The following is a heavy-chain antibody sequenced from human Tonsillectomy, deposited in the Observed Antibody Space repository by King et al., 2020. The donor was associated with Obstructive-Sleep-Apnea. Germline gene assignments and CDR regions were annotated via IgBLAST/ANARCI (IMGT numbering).Heavy chain of an antibody. Sequence: VQLVESGGGLVQPGESLRLSCAASGFTFSDHYMDWVRQAPGKGLEWVGRSRNKAKSYTTDYAASGKGRFTISRDDSKTSLYLQMNSLKSEDTAVYYCATVYGSGSIGDYWGQGTLLTVSS. V-gene: IGHV3-72*01. D-gene: IGHD3-10*01. CDR3: ATVYGSGSIGDY. CDR1: GFTFSDHY. J-gene: IGHJ4*02. CDR2: SRNKAKSYTT.